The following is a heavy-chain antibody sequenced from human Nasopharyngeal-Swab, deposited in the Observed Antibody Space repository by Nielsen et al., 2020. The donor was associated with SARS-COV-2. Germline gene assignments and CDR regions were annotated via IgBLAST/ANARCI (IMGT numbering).Heavy chain of an antibody. Sequence: SCSASGFTFSNYAMHWVRQAPGKGLEYVSAISSTGGNTYYTDSVKGRFTISRDNSKNTLYLQMGSLRVEDTAVYYCVKDSSGYEFDSWGQGTLVTVSS. CDR1: GFTFSNYA. CDR2: ISSTGGNT. CDR3: VKDSSGYEFDS. D-gene: IGHD3-22*01. V-gene: IGHV3-64D*06. J-gene: IGHJ4*02.